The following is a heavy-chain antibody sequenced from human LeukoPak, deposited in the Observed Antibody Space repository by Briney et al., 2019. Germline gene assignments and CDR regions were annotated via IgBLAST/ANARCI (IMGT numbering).Heavy chain of an antibody. Sequence: SGGSLRLSCAASGFTVSITYMSWVRQAPGKGLEWVSIIYSAGSTYYADSVKGRFTISRGNSKNTLYLQMNSLRAEDTAVYYCAKGHCTNGICWLDWGQGTLVTVSS. D-gene: IGHD2-8*01. CDR3: AKGHCTNGICWLD. CDR1: GFTVSITY. CDR2: IYSAGST. J-gene: IGHJ4*02. V-gene: IGHV3-53*01.